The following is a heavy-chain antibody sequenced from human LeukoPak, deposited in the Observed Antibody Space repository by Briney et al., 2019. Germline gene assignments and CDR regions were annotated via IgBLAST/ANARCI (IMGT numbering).Heavy chain of an antibody. CDR2: ISYDGSNQ. CDR1: GFAFSNYG. V-gene: IGHV3-30*03. Sequence: PGGSLRLSCAASGFAFSNYGMHWVRQAPGKGLEWVAVISYDGSNQYYSDSVKGRFTLSRDNSKNTLYLQMNSLRAEDTAVYYCARDYDYVWGSYRSFWFDPWGQGTLVTVSS. CDR3: ARDYDYVWGSYRSFWFDP. J-gene: IGHJ5*02. D-gene: IGHD3-16*02.